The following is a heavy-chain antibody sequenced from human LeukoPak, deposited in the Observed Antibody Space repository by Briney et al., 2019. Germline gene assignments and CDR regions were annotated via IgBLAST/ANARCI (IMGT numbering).Heavy chain of an antibody. V-gene: IGHV3-30*02. CDR1: GFTFSSYG. CDR2: IRYDGSNK. J-gene: IGHJ4*02. D-gene: IGHD3-10*01. Sequence: GGSLRLSCAASGFTFSSYGMHWVRQAPGKGLEWVAFIRYDGSNKYYADSVKGRFTISRDNSKNTLYLQMNSLRAEDTAVYYCARNGITMVRGVISGYFDYWGQGTLVTVSS. CDR3: ARNGITMVRGVISGYFDY.